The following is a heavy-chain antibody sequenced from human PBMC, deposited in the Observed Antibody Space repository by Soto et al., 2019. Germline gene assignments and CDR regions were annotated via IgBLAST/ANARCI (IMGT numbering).Heavy chain of an antibody. CDR3: ARGGGEYHASDY. CDR2: ITSSSRYI. D-gene: IGHD4-17*01. CDR1: GCTFSDYS. V-gene: IGHV3-21*01. Sequence: EVQLVESGGGLVKPGGSLRLSCAVSGCTFSDYSMNWVRLAPGKGLEWVSSITSSSRYIYYADSVKGRFTVSRDNAKNSLSLQMNSLRADDTAVYFCARGGGEYHASDYWGQGTLVAVSS. J-gene: IGHJ4*02.